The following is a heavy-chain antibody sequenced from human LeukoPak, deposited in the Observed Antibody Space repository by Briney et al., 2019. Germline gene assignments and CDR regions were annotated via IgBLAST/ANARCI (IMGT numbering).Heavy chain of an antibody. CDR3: ARSAPYYDSSGRPSYFDY. CDR1: GYSFTSYW. J-gene: IGHJ4*02. Sequence: GESLKISCKGSGYSFTSYWDGWVRQMPGKGLEWMGIIYPGDSDTRYSPSFQGQVTISADKSISTDYLQWSSLKASDTAMYYCARSAPYYDSSGRPSYFDYWGQGTLVTVSS. CDR2: IYPGDSDT. V-gene: IGHV5-51*01. D-gene: IGHD3-22*01.